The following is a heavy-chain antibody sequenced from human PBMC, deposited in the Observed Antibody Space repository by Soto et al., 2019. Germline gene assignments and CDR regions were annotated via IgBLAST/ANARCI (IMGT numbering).Heavy chain of an antibody. CDR2: ISAYNGNT. CDR1: GYTFTSYG. Sequence: ASVKVSCKASGYTFTSYGISWVRQAPGQGLEWMGWISAYNGNTNYAQKLQGRVTMTTDTSTSTAYMELRSLRSDDTAVYYCARGPSITIVGATVGSDYWGQGTLVTVSS. V-gene: IGHV1-18*01. J-gene: IGHJ4*02. D-gene: IGHD1-26*01. CDR3: ARGPSITIVGATVGSDY.